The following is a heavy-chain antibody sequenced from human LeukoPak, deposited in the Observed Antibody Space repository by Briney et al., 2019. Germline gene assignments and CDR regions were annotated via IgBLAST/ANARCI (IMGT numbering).Heavy chain of an antibody. Sequence: GESLKISCKGSGYTFTDYWIAWVRQMPGEGLEWMGIIYPSDSDIRYSPSFQGQVTISADKSISTAYLQWSSLKTSDTAIYYCGRAATRHNWLDPWGQGTLVTVSS. V-gene: IGHV5-51*01. CDR3: GRAATRHNWLDP. D-gene: IGHD2-15*01. J-gene: IGHJ5*02. CDR2: IYPSDSDI. CDR1: GYTFTDYW.